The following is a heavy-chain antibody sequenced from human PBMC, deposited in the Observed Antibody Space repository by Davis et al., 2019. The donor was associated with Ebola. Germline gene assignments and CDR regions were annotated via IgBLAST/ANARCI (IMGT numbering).Heavy chain of an antibody. CDR3: ATTQWLREFDN. CDR1: GFTVSSNH. V-gene: IGHV3-53*05. Sequence: PGGSLRLSCAASGFTVSSNHMSWVRQAPGKGLEWVSVIYDQSTAYADSVRGRFIISRDKSYNTLYLEMNSLRVDDTAVYYCATTQWLREFDNWGQGTLVTVSS. D-gene: IGHD6-19*01. J-gene: IGHJ4*02. CDR2: IYDQST.